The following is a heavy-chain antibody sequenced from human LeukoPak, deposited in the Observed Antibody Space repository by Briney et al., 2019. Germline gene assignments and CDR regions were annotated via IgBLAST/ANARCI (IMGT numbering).Heavy chain of an antibody. CDR1: GFTFSSYG. J-gene: IGHJ6*03. CDR3: AKDCSSTSCYNYYYMDV. CDR2: IRYDGSNK. Sequence: GGSLRLSCAASGFTFSSYGMHWVRQAPGKGLEWVAFIRYDGSNKYYADSVKGRFTISRDNSKNTLYLQMNSLRAEDTAVYYCAKDCSSTSCYNYYYMDVWAKGPRSPSP. D-gene: IGHD2-2*02. V-gene: IGHV3-30*02.